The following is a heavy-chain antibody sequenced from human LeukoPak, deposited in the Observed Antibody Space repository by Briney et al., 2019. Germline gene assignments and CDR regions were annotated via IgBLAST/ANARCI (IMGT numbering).Heavy chain of an antibody. J-gene: IGHJ4*02. Sequence: GGSPRLSCAASGFTFSSSAMSWVRQAPGRGLEWVTVISYDGSNGYYTGSVKGRFTISRDNSQNTLYVQMSSLRPEDTAVYYCVREVTSGSFDYWGQRTLVTVSS. CDR1: GFTFSSSA. CDR3: VREVTSGSFDY. V-gene: IGHV3-30*04. CDR2: ISYDGSNG. D-gene: IGHD1-26*01.